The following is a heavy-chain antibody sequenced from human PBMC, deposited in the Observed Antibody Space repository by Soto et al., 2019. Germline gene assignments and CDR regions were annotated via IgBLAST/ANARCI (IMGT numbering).Heavy chain of an antibody. CDR2: VTSSPSSM. D-gene: IGHD3-22*01. J-gene: IGHJ4*02. V-gene: IGHV3-21*01. CDR3: AREADFASSGYVLDY. Sequence: GGSLRLSCAASGFTFSGFSMNWVRQAPGKGLEWVSSVTSSPSSMFYADSVKGRFTISRDDAKDSLFLQMNSLRADDTAVYYCAREADFASSGYVLDYWGLGTLVTVSS. CDR1: GFTFSGFS.